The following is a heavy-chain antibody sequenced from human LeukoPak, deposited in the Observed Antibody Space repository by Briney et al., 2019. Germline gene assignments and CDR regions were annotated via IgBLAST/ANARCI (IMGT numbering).Heavy chain of an antibody. D-gene: IGHD2-15*01. CDR3: ARRHGRCSDGSCYYPDY. J-gene: IGHJ4*02. Sequence: ASVKVSCKAPGYTFTSYDINWVRQATGQGLELMGWMNPNSGNTGYAQKFQGRVTMTRNSSITTAYMELSSLRSEDTAVYYCARRHGRCSDGSCYYPDYWGQGTLVTVSS. CDR2: MNPNSGNT. CDR1: GYTFTSYD. V-gene: IGHV1-8*01.